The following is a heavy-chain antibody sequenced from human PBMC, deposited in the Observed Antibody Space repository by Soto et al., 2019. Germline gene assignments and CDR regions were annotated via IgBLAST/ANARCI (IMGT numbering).Heavy chain of an antibody. CDR2: ISYHGSDK. CDR3: ANDHLTKKVATVGY. Sequence: QVQLVESGVGVAQPGRSLRLSCAASGFTFSNYGMHWVRQAPGKGMEWVAVISYHGSDKYYADSVKGRFTISRDNSKNPRYLQMDSLIAVDTGVYYCANDHLTKKVATVGYWVQVTGVTVSS. J-gene: IGHJ4*02. D-gene: IGHD2-21*02. CDR1: GFTFSNYG. V-gene: IGHV3-30*18.